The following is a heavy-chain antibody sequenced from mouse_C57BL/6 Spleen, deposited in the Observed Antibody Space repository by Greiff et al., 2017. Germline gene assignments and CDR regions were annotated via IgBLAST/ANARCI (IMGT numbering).Heavy chain of an antibody. Sequence: QVQLQQPGPELVKPGASVKISCKASGYAFSSSWMNWVKQRPGKGLEWIGRIYPGDGDTNYNGKFKGKATLTADKSSSTAYMQLSSLTSEDSAVYFCARPHDWVGAWFAYWGQGTLVTVSA. CDR2: IYPGDGDT. CDR3: ARPHDWVGAWFAY. J-gene: IGHJ3*01. V-gene: IGHV1-82*01. D-gene: IGHD4-1*01. CDR1: GYAFSSSW.